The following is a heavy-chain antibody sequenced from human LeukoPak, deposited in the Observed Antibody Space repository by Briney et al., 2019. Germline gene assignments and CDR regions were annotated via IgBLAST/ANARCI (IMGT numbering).Heavy chain of an antibody. CDR2: INPNSGGT. Sequence: GAVKVSLQGSWYTLNRYYMDWVGKAPWQGVGWMGWINPNSGGTNYAQKFQGRVTMTRDTSISTAYMELSRLRSDDTAVYYCARGPQRQFDPWGQGTLVTVSS. CDR1: WYTLNRYY. V-gene: IGHV1-2*02. D-gene: IGHD6-25*01. CDR3: ARGPQRQFDP. J-gene: IGHJ5*02.